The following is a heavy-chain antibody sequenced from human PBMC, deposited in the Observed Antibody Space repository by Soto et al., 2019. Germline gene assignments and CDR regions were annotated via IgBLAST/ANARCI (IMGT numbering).Heavy chain of an antibody. V-gene: IGHV3-23*01. Sequence: HPGGSLRLSCAASGFTFSSYAMSWVRQAPGKGLEWVSAISGSGGSTYYADSVKGRFTISRDNSKNTLYLQMNSLRAEDTAVYYCAKVVPDRYFDWLLYPYYMDVWGKGTTVTVSS. CDR1: GFTFSSYA. D-gene: IGHD3-9*01. CDR2: ISGSGGST. J-gene: IGHJ6*03. CDR3: AKVVPDRYFDWLLYPYYMDV.